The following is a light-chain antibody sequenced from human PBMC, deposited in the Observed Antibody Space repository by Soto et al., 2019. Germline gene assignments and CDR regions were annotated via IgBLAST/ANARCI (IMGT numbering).Light chain of an antibody. V-gene: IGKV1-39*01. CDR2: AAS. CDR1: QSISSY. Sequence: DIQLTQAPSSLSASVGDRVTITCRASQSISSYLNWYQQKPGQAPKLLIYAASSLQSGVPSRFSGSGSGTDFTLAISSLQPEDFATYYCQQSNSTLMYTFGQGPKLEIK. CDR3: QQSNSTLMYT. J-gene: IGKJ2*01.